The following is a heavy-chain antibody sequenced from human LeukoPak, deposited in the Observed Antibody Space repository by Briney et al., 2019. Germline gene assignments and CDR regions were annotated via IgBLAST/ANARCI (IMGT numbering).Heavy chain of an antibody. V-gene: IGHV4-30-4*08. J-gene: IGHJ5*02. D-gene: IGHD3-22*01. Sequence: SQTLSLTGTLSGGSIRSGDYYWSWIRQPPGKGLEWIGYIYYSGSTYYNPSLKSRVTISVDTSKNQFSLKLSSVTAADTAVYYCARGHVRGTMIVVDPRGSFDPWGQGTLVTVSS. CDR1: GGSIRSGDYY. CDR3: ARGHVRGTMIVVDPRGSFDP. CDR2: IYYSGST.